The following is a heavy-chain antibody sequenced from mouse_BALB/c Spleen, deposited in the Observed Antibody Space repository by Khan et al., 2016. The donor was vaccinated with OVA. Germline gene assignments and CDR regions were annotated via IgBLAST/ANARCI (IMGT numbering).Heavy chain of an antibody. Sequence: VESGGDLMKPGGSLKLSCAASGFTFSTSGMSWVRQTPDKSLEWVATINSGGYYTYYLDRVQGRFTVSRNNARNTLYLQMSSLKSEDTAMYYCASHLTGSFAYWGQGTLVTVSA. J-gene: IGHJ3*01. V-gene: IGHV5-6*01. CDR2: INSGGYYT. CDR3: ASHLTGSFAY. CDR1: GFTFSTSG. D-gene: IGHD4-1*01.